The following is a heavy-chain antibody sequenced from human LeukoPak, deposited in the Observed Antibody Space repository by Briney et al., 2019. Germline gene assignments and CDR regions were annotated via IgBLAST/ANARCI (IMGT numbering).Heavy chain of an antibody. D-gene: IGHD5-24*01. CDR3: ARGVEMATTTGFDY. J-gene: IGHJ4*02. Sequence: SVKVSCKASGGTFSSYAISWVRQAPGQGLEWMGGIIPIFGTANYAQKFQGRVTITTDESTSTAYMELSSLRSEDTAVYYCARGVEMATTTGFDYWGQETLVTVSS. V-gene: IGHV1-69*05. CDR2: IIPIFGTA. CDR1: GGTFSSYA.